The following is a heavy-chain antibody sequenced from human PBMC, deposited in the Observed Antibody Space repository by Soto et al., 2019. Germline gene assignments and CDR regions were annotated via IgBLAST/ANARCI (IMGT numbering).Heavy chain of an antibody. J-gene: IGHJ4*02. Sequence: SETLSLTCTVSGGSISSYYWSWIRQPPGKGLEWIGYIYYSGSTNYNPSLKSRVTISVDTSKNQFSLKLSSVTAAHTAVYYCARGLRFLVWLFPEPHIDYWGQGTLVTVSS. CDR1: GGSISSYY. D-gene: IGHD3-3*01. V-gene: IGHV4-59*12. CDR3: ARGLRFLVWLFPEPHIDY. CDR2: IYYSGST.